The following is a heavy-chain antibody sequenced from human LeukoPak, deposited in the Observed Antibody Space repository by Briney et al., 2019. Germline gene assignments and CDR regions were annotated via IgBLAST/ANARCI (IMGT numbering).Heavy chain of an antibody. Sequence: GGSLRLSCAASGFTFDDYGMSWVRQAPGKGLEWVSGINWNGGSTGYADSVKGRFTISRDNAKNSLYLQMNSLRAEDTAVYYCASIPGYSSSFDAWGQGTLDSVSS. CDR2: INWNGGST. CDR1: GFTFDDYG. D-gene: IGHD6-13*01. CDR3: ASIPGYSSSFDA. J-gene: IGHJ4*02. V-gene: IGHV3-20*04.